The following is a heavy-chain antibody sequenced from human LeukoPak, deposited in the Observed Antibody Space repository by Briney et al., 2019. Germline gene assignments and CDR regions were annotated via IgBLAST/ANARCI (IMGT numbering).Heavy chain of an antibody. D-gene: IGHD6-19*01. Sequence: ASVTVSRKASGYTLTSFAMHWVRQAPGQRLEWMGRLNAANGNSQYSQKFQDRVTITSDSSANTAYMEFSSLRSEDSAVYYCARDGKHIAVPGVRYPMDVWGQGTTVTVS. V-gene: IGHV1-3*01. J-gene: IGHJ6*02. CDR3: ARDGKHIAVPGVRYPMDV. CDR1: GYTLTSFA. CDR2: LNAANGNS.